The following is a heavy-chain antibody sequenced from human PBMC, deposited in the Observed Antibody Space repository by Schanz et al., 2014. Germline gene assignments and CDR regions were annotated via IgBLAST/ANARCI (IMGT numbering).Heavy chain of an antibody. CDR3: ARNYGGHSEESDRYGMDV. CDR2: INPSGGST. J-gene: IGHJ6*02. V-gene: IGHV1-46*01. CDR1: GYTFTRYS. Sequence: QVQLVQSGGEVKTPGASVKVSCKASGYTFTRYSIHWVRQAPGQGLEWMGIINPSGGSTTYAQKFQGRVTMTSDTSTSTVYMELSSLRSEDTAVYYCARNYGGHSEESDRYGMDVWGQGTTVTVSS. D-gene: IGHD4-17*01.